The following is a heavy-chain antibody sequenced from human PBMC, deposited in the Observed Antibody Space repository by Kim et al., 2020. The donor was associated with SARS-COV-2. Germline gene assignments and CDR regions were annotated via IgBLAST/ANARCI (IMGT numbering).Heavy chain of an antibody. CDR3: GGGYGSYYYYYGMDV. CDR1: GFTFSSYS. Sequence: GGSLRLSCAASGFTFSSYSMNWVRQAPGKGLEWVSSISSSSSYIYYADSVKGRFTISRDNAKNSLYLQMNSLRAEDTAVYYCGGGYGSYYYYYGMDVWGQGTTVTVSS. V-gene: IGHV3-21*01. D-gene: IGHD5-12*01. J-gene: IGHJ6*02. CDR2: ISSSSSYI.